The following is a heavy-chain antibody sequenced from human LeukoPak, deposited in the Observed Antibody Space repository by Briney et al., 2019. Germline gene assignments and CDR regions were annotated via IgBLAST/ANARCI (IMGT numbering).Heavy chain of an antibody. CDR1: GFTFSSCW. D-gene: IGHD3-22*01. Sequence: PGGSLRLSCAASGFTFSSCWMSWVRQAPGKGLEWVANIKQDGSEKYYVDSVKGRFTISRDNAKNSLYLQMNSLRAEDTAVYYCSRSAYYDGSGNYYDYWGQGTLVTVSS. CDR3: SRSAYYDGSGNYYDY. V-gene: IGHV3-7*01. CDR2: IKQDGSEK. J-gene: IGHJ4*02.